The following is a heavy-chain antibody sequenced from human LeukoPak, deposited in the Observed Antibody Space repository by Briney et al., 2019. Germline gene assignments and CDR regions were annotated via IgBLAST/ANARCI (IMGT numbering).Heavy chain of an antibody. CDR3: ARWRGVQSEFVY. J-gene: IGHJ4*02. D-gene: IGHD5-24*01. CDR2: VKEDGSKK. V-gene: IGHV3-7*01. CDR1: GFTFSTYW. Sequence: GGSLRLSCAASGFTFSTYWMSWVRQAPGKGLEWVASVKEDGSKKEYVDSVKGRFTISRDNAKNSVYLQMNNLRAEDTAVYYCARWRGVQSEFVYWGQGALVTVSS.